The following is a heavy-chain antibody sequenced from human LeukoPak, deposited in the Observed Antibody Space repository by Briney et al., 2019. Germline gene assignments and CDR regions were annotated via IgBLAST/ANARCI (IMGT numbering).Heavy chain of an antibody. J-gene: IGHJ4*02. V-gene: IGHV1-18*01. CDR1: GFAFTDYA. Sequence: ASVKVSCKTSGFAFTDYAISWVRQAPGQGLEWMGWINPYTGSTYYTQQFQGRVTMTTDTSTTTAYMEVRSLRPDDTAVYYCSRVTQYQSRWIDYWAQGTLVTVSS. CDR3: SRVTQYQSRWIDY. D-gene: IGHD2-2*01. CDR2: INPYTGST.